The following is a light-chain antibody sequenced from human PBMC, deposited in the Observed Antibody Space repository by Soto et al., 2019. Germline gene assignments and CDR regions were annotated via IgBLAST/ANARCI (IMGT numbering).Light chain of an antibody. J-gene: IGKJ2*01. CDR1: QSVCSSY. Sequence: EIVLTQSPGTLSLSPREMATLSCRASQSVCSSYLAWYQQKPGQAPRLLIYGASSRATGIPDRFSGSGSGTDLTLTIRRLEPEDFAVYYCQQYGSSPRTFGQGTQLQIK. CDR2: GAS. V-gene: IGKV3-20*01. CDR3: QQYGSSPRT.